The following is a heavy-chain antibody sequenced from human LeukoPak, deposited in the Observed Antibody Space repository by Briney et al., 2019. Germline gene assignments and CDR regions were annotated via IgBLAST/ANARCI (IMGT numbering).Heavy chain of an antibody. D-gene: IGHD2-2*01. J-gene: IGHJ3*02. CDR1: GGSFSGYY. Sequence: SETPSLTRAVYGGSFSGYYWTWSRQPPGKGLEWIGEINHSGSTNYTPTLTSRVTISVHTSTHQFSLKPSTVTAAGTAVYYCARHVHPRGTSWYFDIWGQGTVVTVSS. V-gene: IGHV4-34*01. CDR3: ARHVHPRGTSWYFDI. CDR2: INHSGST.